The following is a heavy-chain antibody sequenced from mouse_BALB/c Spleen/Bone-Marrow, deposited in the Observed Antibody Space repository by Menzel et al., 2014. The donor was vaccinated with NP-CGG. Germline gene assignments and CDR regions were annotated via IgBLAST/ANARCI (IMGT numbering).Heavy chain of an antibody. CDR3: GRDYYGSTSFAY. CDR2: INPYNDGI. J-gene: IGHJ3*01. Sequence: VQLQQPGPELVKPGTSVKMSCKASGYTFTSYVMHWVKQKPGQGLEWIGYINPYNDGIKYNEKFKGKATLTSDESSSTAYMELSSLTSEDSAVYLCGRDYYGSTSFAYWGQGTLVTVSA. CDR1: GYTFTSYV. V-gene: IGHV1-14*01. D-gene: IGHD1-1*01.